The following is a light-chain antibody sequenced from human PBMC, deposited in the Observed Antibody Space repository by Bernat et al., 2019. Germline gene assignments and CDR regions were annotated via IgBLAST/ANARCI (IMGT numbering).Light chain of an antibody. CDR3: NSRDSRGNHWV. CDR1: SLRSYY. CDR2: GKN. J-gene: IGLJ3*02. Sequence: SSALTQDPAVSVALGQTVRITCQGDSLRSYYASWYQQKPGQAPVLVIYGKNNRPSGIPDRFSGSSSGNTASLTITGAQAEDEADYYCNSRDSRGNHWVFGGGTKLTVL. V-gene: IGLV3-19*01.